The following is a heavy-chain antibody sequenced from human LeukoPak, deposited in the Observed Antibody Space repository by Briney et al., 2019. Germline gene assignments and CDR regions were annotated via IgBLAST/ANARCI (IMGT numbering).Heavy chain of an antibody. CDR1: GGSISSSSYY. CDR2: IYYSGST. CDR3: TTDSPLYSGNYYEVP. Sequence: SETLSLTCTVSGGSISSSSYYWGWIRQPPGKGLEWIGSIYYSGSTYYNPSLKSRVTISVDTSKNQFSLKLSSVTAADTAVYYCTTDSPLYSGNYYEVPWGQGTLVTVSS. D-gene: IGHD1-26*01. J-gene: IGHJ5*02. V-gene: IGHV4-39*07.